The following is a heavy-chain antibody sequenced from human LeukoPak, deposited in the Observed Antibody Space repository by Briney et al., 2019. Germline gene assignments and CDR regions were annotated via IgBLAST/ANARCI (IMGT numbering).Heavy chain of an antibody. D-gene: IGHD3-22*01. J-gene: IGHJ4*02. CDR2: MNQDGAEK. V-gene: IGHV3-7*01. CDR1: GFIFSSHW. Sequence: GGSLRLSCAASGFIFSSHWMAWVRQAPGKGLEWVANMNQDGAEKYYVDSVKGRFTISRDNAKNSLYLQMNSLRVEDTAVYYCAKDDWSDSSGYQGGFDYWGQGTLVTVSS. CDR3: AKDDWSDSSGYQGGFDY.